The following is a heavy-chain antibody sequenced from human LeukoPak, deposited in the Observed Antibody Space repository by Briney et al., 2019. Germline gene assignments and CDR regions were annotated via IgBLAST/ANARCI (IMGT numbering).Heavy chain of an antibody. D-gene: IGHD1-7*01. CDR2: IRAGGSTT. CDR1: GFNFSNYA. J-gene: IGHJ4*02. CDR3: AKDSYNWNYGLFDH. Sequence: GGSLRLSCAASGFNFSNYAMGWVRQAPGKGLEWVSGIRAGGSTTYYADSVKGRFSISRDSSKNTLYLQMNSLRAEDTAIYYCAKDSYNWNYGLFDHWGQGTLVTVSS. V-gene: IGHV3-23*01.